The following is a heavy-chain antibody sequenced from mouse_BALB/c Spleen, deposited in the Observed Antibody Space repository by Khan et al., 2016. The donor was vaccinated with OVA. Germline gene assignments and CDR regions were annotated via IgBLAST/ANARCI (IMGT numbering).Heavy chain of an antibody. CDR3: AREDYGQWYFDV. Sequence: EVQRVESGGGLVQPGGSRKLSCAASGFTFSSFGMHWVRQAPEKGLEWVAYISSGSSSIYYADTVKGRFTISRDNPKNTPFLQMTSLRSEDTAMYYCAREDYGQWYFDVWGAGTTVTVSS. V-gene: IGHV5-17*02. J-gene: IGHJ1*01. CDR1: GFTFSSFG. D-gene: IGHD1-1*02. CDR2: ISSGSSSI.